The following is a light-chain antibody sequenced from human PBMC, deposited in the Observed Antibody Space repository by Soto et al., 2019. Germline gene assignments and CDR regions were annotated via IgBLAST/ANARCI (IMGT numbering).Light chain of an antibody. J-gene: IGKJ1*01. Sequence: EVGLTQSPGSLSLSPGERATLSCRASQSVSSTYLAWYQQKPGQAPRVLIYGASSRATGTPDRFSGSGSGTDFTLTISRLEPEDFAVYYCHQCGNSHWTFGQGTKVEIK. CDR3: HQCGNSHWT. CDR2: GAS. CDR1: QSVSSTY. V-gene: IGKV3-20*01.